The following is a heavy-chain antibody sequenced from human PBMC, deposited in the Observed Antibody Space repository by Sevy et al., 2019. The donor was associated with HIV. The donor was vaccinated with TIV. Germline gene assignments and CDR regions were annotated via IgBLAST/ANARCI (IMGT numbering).Heavy chain of an antibody. D-gene: IGHD3-10*01. Sequence: ASVKVSCKASGYTFTNYEINWVRQVTGQGLEWMGWMNPNSGKTGYAPQFHGRVTMTRNTSLNIAYMELSSLRSDDTAVYYCARDEQRPYYYGSGNMGHWGQGTLVTVSS. CDR2: MNPNSGKT. J-gene: IGHJ4*02. CDR3: ARDEQRPYYYGSGNMGH. V-gene: IGHV1-8*01. CDR1: GYTFTNYE.